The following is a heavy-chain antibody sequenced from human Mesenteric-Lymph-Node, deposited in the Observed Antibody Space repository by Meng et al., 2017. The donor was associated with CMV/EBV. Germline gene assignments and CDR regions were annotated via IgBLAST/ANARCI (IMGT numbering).Heavy chain of an antibody. CDR2: VYHSGST. D-gene: IGHD1-26*01. CDR3: AREYDSGSYYY. Sequence: SETLSLTCTVSGYSISSAYYWGWIRQPPVKGLEWIGSVYHSGSTFYNPSLKSRVTISVDTSKNQFALKLSSVTAADTAVYYCAREYDSGSYYYWGQGTLVTVSS. CDR1: GYSISSAYY. V-gene: IGHV4-38-2*02. J-gene: IGHJ4*02.